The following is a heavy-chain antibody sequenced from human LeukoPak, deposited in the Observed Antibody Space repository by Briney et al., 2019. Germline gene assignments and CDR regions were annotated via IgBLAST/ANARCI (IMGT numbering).Heavy chain of an antibody. Sequence: PSGTLSLTCTVSGGSISSSNWWSWVRQPPGKGLEWIGEIYHSGSTNYNPSLKSRVTISVDKSKNQFSLKLSSVTAADTAVYYCARDYYGSGSTFDYWGQGTLVTVSS. CDR3: ARDYYGSGSTFDY. CDR1: GGSISSSNW. J-gene: IGHJ4*02. D-gene: IGHD3-10*01. CDR2: IYHSGST. V-gene: IGHV4-4*02.